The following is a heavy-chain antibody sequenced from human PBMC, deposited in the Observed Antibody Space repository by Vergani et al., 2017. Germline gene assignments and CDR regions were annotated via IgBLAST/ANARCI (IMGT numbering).Heavy chain of an antibody. CDR3: AKDTTPFDILTGYPFDY. V-gene: IGHV3-33*06. D-gene: IGHD3-9*01. CDR1: GFTFSSYG. J-gene: IGHJ4*02. Sequence: QVQLVESGGGVVQPGRSLRLSCAASGFTFSSYGMHWVRQAPGKGLEWVAVIWYDGSNKYYADSVKGRFTISRDNSKNTLYLQMNSLRAEDTAVYYCAKDTTPFDILTGYPFDYWGQGTLVTVSS. CDR2: IWYDGSNK.